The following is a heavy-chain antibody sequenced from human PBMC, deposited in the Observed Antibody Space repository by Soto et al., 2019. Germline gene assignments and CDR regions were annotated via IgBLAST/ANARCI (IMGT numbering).Heavy chain of an antibody. V-gene: IGHV3-23*01. CDR1: GFTFSSDA. D-gene: IGHD2-2*02. Sequence: GGSLRLSCAASGFTFSSDAMSWVRRAPGKGLEWVSAISGSGGSTYYADSVKGRFTISRDNSKNTLYLQMNSLRAEDTAVYYCAKMGGFDIVVVPAAIGPFDYWGQGTLVTVSS. J-gene: IGHJ4*02. CDR2: ISGSGGST. CDR3: AKMGGFDIVVVPAAIGPFDY.